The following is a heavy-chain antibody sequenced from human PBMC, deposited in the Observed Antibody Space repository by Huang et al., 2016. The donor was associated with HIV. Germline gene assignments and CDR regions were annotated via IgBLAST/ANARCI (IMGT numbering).Heavy chain of an antibody. V-gene: IGHV4-34*02. CDR2: INHSGST. D-gene: IGHD3-22*01. J-gene: IGHJ3*02. CDR3: ARGRSRMTMIVVTASGVIDI. CDR1: GGSFTCHF. Sequence: QVQLQQWGVGLLRSTETLSLTCAVYGGSFTCHFWTWIRQSPGRGLEWIGEINHSGSTNYNPSLKRRVTMSVDMAKNQFSLKLTSVTAADTAVYYCARGRSRMTMIVVTASGVIDIWGQGTVVAVSS.